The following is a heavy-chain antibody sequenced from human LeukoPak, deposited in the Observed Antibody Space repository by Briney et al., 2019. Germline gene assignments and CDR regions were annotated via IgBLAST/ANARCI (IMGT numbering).Heavy chain of an antibody. J-gene: IGHJ5*02. CDR1: GYTFTSYG. CDR2: ISAYNGNT. Sequence: ASVKVSCKASGYTFTSYGISWVRQAPGQGLEWMGWISAYNGNTNYAQKLQGRVTMTTDTSTSTAYMELRSLRPDDTAVYYCARDPRRYCSGGSCYWFDPWGQGTLVTVSS. V-gene: IGHV1-18*01. CDR3: ARDPRRYCSGGSCYWFDP. D-gene: IGHD2-15*01.